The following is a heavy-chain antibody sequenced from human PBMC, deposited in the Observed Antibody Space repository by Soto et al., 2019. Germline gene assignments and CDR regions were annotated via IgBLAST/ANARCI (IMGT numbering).Heavy chain of an antibody. CDR2: VNPSGGHT. J-gene: IGHJ4*02. CDR1: GDTFTDYY. Sequence: QVQLMQSGAEVKKPGASVKVSCKASGDTFTDYYIHWVRQAPGQGLEWMGTVNPSGGHTTYAQHFLGRATXTXXXSXGTLSMELTSLTSDDTAIYYCARGGHVVVVTAALDYSGPGTLLTVSA. D-gene: IGHD2-21*02. CDR3: ARGGHVVVVTAALDY. V-gene: IGHV1-46*01.